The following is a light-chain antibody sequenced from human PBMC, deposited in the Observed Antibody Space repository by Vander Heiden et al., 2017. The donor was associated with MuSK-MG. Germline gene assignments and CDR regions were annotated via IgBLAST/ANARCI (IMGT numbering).Light chain of an antibody. CDR2: DVS. CDR3: SSYTSSITPV. J-gene: IGLJ2*01. Sequence: QLALTLPAPVSGSPGLSITISCTGTSSDVGGYNYVSWYQQHPGNAPKLMIYDVSKRPSGFSNRFSGAKSGNTASLTISGLQAEDEADYYCSSYTSSITPVFGGGTKLTVL. CDR1: SSDVGGYNY. V-gene: IGLV2-14*03.